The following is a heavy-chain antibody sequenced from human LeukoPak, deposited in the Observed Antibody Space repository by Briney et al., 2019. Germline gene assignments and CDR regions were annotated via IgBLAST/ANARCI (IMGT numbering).Heavy chain of an antibody. CDR3: AKEWHYYGSGSLDY. CDR2: ISWDGGST. Sequence: GGSLRLSCAASGFTFDDYTMHWVRQAPGKGLEGVSLISWDGGSTYYADSVKGRFTISRDNSKNSLYLQMNSLRTEDTALYYCAKEWHYYGSGSLDYWGQGTLVTVSS. V-gene: IGHV3-43*01. CDR1: GFTFDDYT. J-gene: IGHJ4*02. D-gene: IGHD3-10*01.